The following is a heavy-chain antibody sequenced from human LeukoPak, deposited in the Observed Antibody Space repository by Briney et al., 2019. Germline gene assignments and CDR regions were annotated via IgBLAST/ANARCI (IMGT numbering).Heavy chain of an antibody. CDR2: IIPILGIA. J-gene: IGHJ4*02. CDR3: ARVLSGLDY. CDR1: GYTFTSYD. D-gene: IGHD3-10*01. Sequence: SVKVSCKASGYTFTSYDINWVRQATGQGLEWMGRIIPILGIANYAQKFQGRVTITADKSTSTAYMELSSLRSEDTAVYYCARVLSGLDYWGQGTLVTVSS. V-gene: IGHV1-69*04.